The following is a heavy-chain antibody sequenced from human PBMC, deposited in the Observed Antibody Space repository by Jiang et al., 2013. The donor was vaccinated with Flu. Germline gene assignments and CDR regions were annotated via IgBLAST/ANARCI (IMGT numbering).Heavy chain of an antibody. CDR2: ISYDGSNK. CDR1: GFTFSSYG. V-gene: IGHV3-30*18. D-gene: IGHD3-9*01. Sequence: VQLVESGGGVVQPGRSLRLSCAASGFTFSSYGMHWVRQAPGKGLEWVAVISYDGSNKYYADSVKGRFTISRDNSKNTLYLQMNSLRAEDTAVYYCAKPSFDWLFPSPISLYYYYGMDVWGQGTTVTVSS. CDR3: AKPSFDWLFPSPISLYYYYGMDV. J-gene: IGHJ6*02.